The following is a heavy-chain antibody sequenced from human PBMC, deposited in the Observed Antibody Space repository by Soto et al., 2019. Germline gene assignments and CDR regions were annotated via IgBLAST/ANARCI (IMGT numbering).Heavy chain of an antibody. CDR2: ISYDGSNK. V-gene: IGHV3-30-3*01. CDR3: AREGGSGSYYNVPVPDGNYGMDV. J-gene: IGHJ6*02. D-gene: IGHD3-10*01. CDR1: GFTFSSYA. Sequence: QVQLVESGGGVVQPGRSLRLSCAASGFTFSSYAMHWVRQAPGKGLEWVAVISYDGSNKYYADSVKGRFTISRDNSKNTLYLQMNSLRAEDTAVYYCAREGGSGSYYNVPVPDGNYGMDVWGQGTTVTVSS.